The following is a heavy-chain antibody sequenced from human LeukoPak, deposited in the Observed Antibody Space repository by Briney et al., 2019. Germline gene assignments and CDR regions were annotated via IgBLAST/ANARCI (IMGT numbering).Heavy chain of an antibody. CDR1: GFTFTTDD. CDR2: IRFDGSSK. V-gene: IGHV3-30*02. CDR3: AKDLPAAYFDY. J-gene: IGHJ4*02. D-gene: IGHD2-2*01. Sequence: PGGSLRLSCAASGFTFTTDDMHWVRQAPGKGLEWVASIRFDGSSKYYGDSGKGRFTISRNNSKNTLYPQMNSLRTEDTAVYHCAKDLPAAYFDYWGQGTLVTVSS.